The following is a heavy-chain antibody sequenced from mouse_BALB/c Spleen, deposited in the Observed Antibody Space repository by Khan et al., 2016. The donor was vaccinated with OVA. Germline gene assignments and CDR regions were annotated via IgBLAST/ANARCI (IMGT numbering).Heavy chain of an antibody. CDR2: ISTDNGNT. D-gene: IGHD6-1*01. J-gene: IGHJ3*01. CDR1: GYTFTDYA. Sequence: QVQLLQSGPEVVRPGVSVKISCKGSGYTFTDYAMHWVKQSHAKRLEWIGGISTDNGNTNYNQKFKGKATMTVERSSSTAYLELARLISDDSAIYFCARLAPYWGQGTLVTVSA. CDR3: ARLAPY. V-gene: IGHV1S137*01.